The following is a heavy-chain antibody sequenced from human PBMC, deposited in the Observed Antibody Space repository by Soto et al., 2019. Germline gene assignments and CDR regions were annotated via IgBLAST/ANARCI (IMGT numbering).Heavy chain of an antibody. CDR3: AKGTSNGGWFNPFDY. J-gene: IGHJ4*02. CDR1: GFTFVNYA. Sequence: EVQLLESGGGLVQPGGSLRLSCAASGFTFVNYAMNWVRQAPGKGLEWVATLSGSGTSTYYADSMKGRFTISRDNSRNTLYLQMNSLRAEDTAVYYCAKGTSNGGWFNPFDYWGQGTLVTVS. CDR2: LSGSGTST. D-gene: IGHD6-19*01. V-gene: IGHV3-23*01.